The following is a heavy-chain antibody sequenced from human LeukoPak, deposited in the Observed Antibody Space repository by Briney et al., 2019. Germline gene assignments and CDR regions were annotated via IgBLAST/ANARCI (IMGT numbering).Heavy chain of an antibody. CDR3: ARAYYGSALPFDY. CDR2: ISSSGSTI. D-gene: IGHD3-10*01. J-gene: IGHJ4*02. Sequence: PGGSLRLSCAASGFTFSDYYMSWVRQAPGKGLEWVSYISSSGSTIYYADSVKGRFTISRDNAKNSLYLQMNSLRAEDTAVYYCARAYYGSALPFDYWGQGTLVTVSS. CDR1: GFTFSDYY. V-gene: IGHV3-11*04.